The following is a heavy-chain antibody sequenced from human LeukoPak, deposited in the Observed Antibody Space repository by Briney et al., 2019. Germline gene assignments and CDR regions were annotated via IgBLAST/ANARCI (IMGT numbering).Heavy chain of an antibody. J-gene: IGHJ4*02. CDR1: GYTFTSYG. V-gene: IGHV1-18*01. Sequence: ASVKVSCKDSGYTFTSYGISWVRQAPGQGLEWMGWINTYNGNTNYAQKVQGRVTMTTDTSTSTAYMELRSLRSDDTAVYYCARDPHEFSTGWSQFDYWGQGTLVTVSS. D-gene: IGHD6-19*01. CDR3: ARDPHEFSTGWSQFDY. CDR2: INTYNGNT.